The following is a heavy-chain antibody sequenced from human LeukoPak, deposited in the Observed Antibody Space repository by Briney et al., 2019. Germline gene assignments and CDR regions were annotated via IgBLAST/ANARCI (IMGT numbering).Heavy chain of an antibody. Sequence: GGSLRLSCAASGFTFNKYPMHWVRQAPGKGLEWVALISSDGRDNYYADSVKGRFTISRDNSKNTLYLQMYSVRAEDTAVYYCAREGYCSGGSCWGYFDYWGQETLVTVSS. V-gene: IGHV3-30*04. CDR2: ISSDGRDN. D-gene: IGHD2-15*01. J-gene: IGHJ4*02. CDR1: GFTFNKYP. CDR3: AREGYCSGGSCWGYFDY.